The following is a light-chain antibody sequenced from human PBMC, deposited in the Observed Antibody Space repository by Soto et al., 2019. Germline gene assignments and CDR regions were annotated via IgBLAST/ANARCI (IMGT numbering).Light chain of an antibody. CDR2: KAS. CDR3: QHYSGYPWA. CDR1: QSISTW. V-gene: IGKV1-5*03. J-gene: IGKJ1*01. Sequence: TQMTQSPSTLSASVGDRVTITCRASQSISTWLAWYQQKPGKAPKLLIYKASNLENGVPSRFSGSGAGTEFTLTISSLQPDDFATYYCQHYSGYPWAFGQGTKVEI.